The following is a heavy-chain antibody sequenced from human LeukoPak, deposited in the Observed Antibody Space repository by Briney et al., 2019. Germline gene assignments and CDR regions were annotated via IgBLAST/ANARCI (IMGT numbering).Heavy chain of an antibody. D-gene: IGHD2-2*01. CDR1: GGSFSGYY. Sequence: SETLSLTCAVYGGSFSGYYWSWIRQPPGKGLEWIGEINHSGSTNYNPSLKSRFTISVDTSKNQFSLKLSSVTAADTAVYYCARGLYCSSTSCYENAFDIWGQGTMVTVSS. CDR3: ARGLYCSSTSCYENAFDI. CDR2: INHSGST. J-gene: IGHJ3*02. V-gene: IGHV4-34*01.